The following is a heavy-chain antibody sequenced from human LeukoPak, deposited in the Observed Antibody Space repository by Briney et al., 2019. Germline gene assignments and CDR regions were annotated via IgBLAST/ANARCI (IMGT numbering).Heavy chain of an antibody. CDR3: ARDGGDIVAWYYFDY. V-gene: IGHV4-59*12. CDR1: GGSISSYY. CDR2: IYYSRST. J-gene: IGHJ4*02. Sequence: SETLSLTCTVSGGSISSYYWSWIRQPPGKGLEWIGYIYYSRSTNYNPSLKSRVTISVDTSKNQFSLKLSSVTAADTAVYYCARDGGDIVAWYYFDYWGQGTLVTVSS. D-gene: IGHD5-12*01.